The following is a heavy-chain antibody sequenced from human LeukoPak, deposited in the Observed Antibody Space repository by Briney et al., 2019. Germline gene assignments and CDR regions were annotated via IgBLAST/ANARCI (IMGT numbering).Heavy chain of an antibody. D-gene: IGHD3-22*01. CDR2: IKQDGRER. Sequence: GGSLRLSCATSGFTLSSFWVSWVRQTPGKGLEWVANIKQDGRERYYVDSVKGRFTISRDNAKNSLFLQMNSLRAEDTAVYYCATHGVHYDPSGYYPFQHWGQGTLVTVSS. CDR1: GFTLSSFW. J-gene: IGHJ1*01. CDR3: ATHGVHYDPSGYYPFQH. V-gene: IGHV3-7*03.